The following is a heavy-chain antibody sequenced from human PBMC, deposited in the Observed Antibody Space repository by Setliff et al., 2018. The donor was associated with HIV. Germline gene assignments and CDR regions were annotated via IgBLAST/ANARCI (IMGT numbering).Heavy chain of an antibody. Sequence: LSLTCAVYGESFSDYSWTWIRQPPGKGLEWIGYFYYSGTTNYNPSLKSRVTIPVDTSKNQFSLKLSSVTAADTAMYYCARNQGEFDLWGRGTLVTVS. CDR1: GESFSDYS. V-gene: IGHV4-59*08. CDR2: FYYSGTT. D-gene: IGHD2-2*01. J-gene: IGHJ2*01. CDR3: ARNQGEFDL.